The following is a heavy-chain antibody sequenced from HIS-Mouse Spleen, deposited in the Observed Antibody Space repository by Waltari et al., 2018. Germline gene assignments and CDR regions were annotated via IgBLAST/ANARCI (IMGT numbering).Heavy chain of an antibody. CDR3: ARIVSSGIRKNYYYGMDV. CDR2: IFSNDEK. D-gene: IGHD3-10*01. V-gene: IGHV2-26*01. CDR1: GFSLSNARMG. Sequence: QVTLKESGPVLVKPTETLTLTCTVSGFSLSNARMGVSWIRQPPGKALEWLAHIFSNDEKSYSTSLKSRLTISKDTSKSQVVLTMTNMDPVDTATYYCARIVSSGIRKNYYYGMDVWGQGTTVTVSS. J-gene: IGHJ6*02.